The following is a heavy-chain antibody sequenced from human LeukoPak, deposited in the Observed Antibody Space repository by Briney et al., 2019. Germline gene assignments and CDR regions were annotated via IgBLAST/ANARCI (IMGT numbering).Heavy chain of an antibody. CDR3: ARGPPHDAFDI. J-gene: IGHJ3*02. Sequence: PSETLSLTCTVSGGSISSSGYYWSWIRQHPGKGLEWIGYIYYSGSTYYNPSLKSRVTISVDTSKNQFSLKLSSVTAADTAVYYCARGPPHDAFDIWGQGTMVTVSS. D-gene: IGHD1-14*01. V-gene: IGHV4-31*03. CDR1: GGSISSSGYY. CDR2: IYYSGST.